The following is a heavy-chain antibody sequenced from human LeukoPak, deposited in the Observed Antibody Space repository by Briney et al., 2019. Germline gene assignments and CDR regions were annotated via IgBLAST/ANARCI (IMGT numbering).Heavy chain of an antibody. V-gene: IGHV1-18*01. Sequence: GASVKVSCKASGYTFTSYGISWVRQAPGQGLEWMGWISAYNGNTNYAQKLQGRVTMTTDTSTSTAYMELSSLRSEDTAVYYCATPTNYYDSSGYYSFDYWGQGTLVTVSS. CDR2: ISAYNGNT. D-gene: IGHD3-22*01. CDR3: ATPTNYYDSSGYYSFDY. CDR1: GYTFTSYG. J-gene: IGHJ4*02.